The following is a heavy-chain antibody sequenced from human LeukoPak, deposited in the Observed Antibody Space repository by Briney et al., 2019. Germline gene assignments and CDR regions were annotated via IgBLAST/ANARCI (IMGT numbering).Heavy chain of an antibody. J-gene: IGHJ5*02. CDR3: AREGLGYSYGQNWFDP. V-gene: IGHV4-61*02. CDR1: GGSISSGSYY. D-gene: IGHD5-18*01. Sequence: PSETLSPTCTVSGGSISSGSYYWSWIRQPAGKGLEWIGRIYTSGSTNYNPSLKSRVTISVDTSKNQFSLKLSSVTAADTAVYYCAREGLGYSYGQNWFDPWGQGTLVTVSS. CDR2: IYTSGST.